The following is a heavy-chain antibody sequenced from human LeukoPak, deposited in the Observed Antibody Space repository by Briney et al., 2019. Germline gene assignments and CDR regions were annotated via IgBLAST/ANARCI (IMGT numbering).Heavy chain of an antibody. CDR1: GFTFSSYW. CDR3: ARDLYYYGSGSYFDY. D-gene: IGHD3-10*01. V-gene: IGHV3-7*03. Sequence: GGSLRLSCAASGFTFSSYWMSWVRQAPGKGLERVANIKQDGSEKYYVDSVKGRFTISRDNAKNSLYLQMNSLRAEDTAVYYCARDLYYYGSGSYFDYWGQGTLVTVSS. J-gene: IGHJ4*02. CDR2: IKQDGSEK.